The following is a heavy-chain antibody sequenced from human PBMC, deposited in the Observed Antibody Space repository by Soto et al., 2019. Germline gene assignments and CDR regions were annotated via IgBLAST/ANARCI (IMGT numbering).Heavy chain of an antibody. J-gene: IGHJ6*02. Sequence: SETLSLTCTVSGGSISSYYWSWIRQPPGKGLEWIGYIYYSGSTNYNPSLKSRVTISVDTSKNQFSLKLCSVTAADTAVYYCAREKTSYYGSGSYYTPLYGMDVWGQGTTVTVSS. V-gene: IGHV4-59*01. CDR1: GGSISSYY. D-gene: IGHD3-10*01. CDR2: IYYSGST. CDR3: AREKTSYYGSGSYYTPLYGMDV.